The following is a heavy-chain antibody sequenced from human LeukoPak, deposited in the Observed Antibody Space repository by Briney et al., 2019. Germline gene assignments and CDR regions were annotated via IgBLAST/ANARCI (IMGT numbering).Heavy chain of an antibody. V-gene: IGHV3-21*01. CDR1: GFTFSSYS. D-gene: IGHD1-26*01. Sequence: GGSLRLSCAASGFTFSSYSMNWVGQAPGKGREWVSSISSSGYIYYADSVKGRFTISRDNAKNSLYLQMNSLRAEDTAVYYCARDRHPYSGSCIDYWGQGTLVTVSS. J-gene: IGHJ4*02. CDR3: ARDRHPYSGSCIDY. CDR2: ISSSGYI.